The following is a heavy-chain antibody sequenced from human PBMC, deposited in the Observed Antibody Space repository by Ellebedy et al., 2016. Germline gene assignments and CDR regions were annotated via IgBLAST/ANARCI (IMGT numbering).Heavy chain of an antibody. V-gene: IGHV1-69*13. J-gene: IGHJ3*02. CDR3: ARRPPDSSGSLGSLFAFDI. CDR1: GYTLTELS. D-gene: IGHD3-22*01. CDR2: IIPIFGTA. Sequence: ASVKVSCKVSGYTLTELSMHWVRQAPGQGLEWMGGIIPIFGTANYAQKFQGRVTITADESTSTAYMELSSLRSEDTAVYYCARRPPDSSGSLGSLFAFDIWGQGTMVTVSS.